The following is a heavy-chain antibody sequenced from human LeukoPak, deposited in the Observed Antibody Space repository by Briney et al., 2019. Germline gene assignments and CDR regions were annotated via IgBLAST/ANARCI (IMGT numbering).Heavy chain of an antibody. CDR1: GYTFTGYY. CDR2: INPNSGGT. CDR3: ARDYGDRDNYFDY. V-gene: IGHV1-2*06. D-gene: IGHD4-17*01. Sequence: ASVKVSCKASGYTFTGYYMHWVRQAPGQGLEWMGRINPNSGGTNYAQKFQGRVTMTRDTSISTAYMELSRLRSDDTAVYYCARDYGDRDNYFDYWGQGTQVTVSS. J-gene: IGHJ4*02.